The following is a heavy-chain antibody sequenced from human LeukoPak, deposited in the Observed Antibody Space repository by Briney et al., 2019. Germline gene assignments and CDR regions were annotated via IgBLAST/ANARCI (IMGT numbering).Heavy chain of an antibody. V-gene: IGHV3-7*01. CDR2: IKQDGSEK. D-gene: IGHD1-26*01. Sequence: GGSLRLSCAASGFTFSSYWMSWVRQAPGKGLEWVANIKQDGSEKYYVDSVKGRFTISRDNAKNSLYLQMNSLRPEDTAVYYCARENSGSYYQFDCWGQGTLVTVSS. CDR3: ARENSGSYYQFDC. J-gene: IGHJ4*02. CDR1: GFTFSSYW.